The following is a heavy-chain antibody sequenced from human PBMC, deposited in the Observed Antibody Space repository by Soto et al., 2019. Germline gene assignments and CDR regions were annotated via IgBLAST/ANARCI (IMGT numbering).Heavy chain of an antibody. V-gene: IGHV4-31*03. CDR1: GGSITTNGHY. CDR3: AREQWGFDS. D-gene: IGHD6-19*01. CDR2: IYYTGNS. J-gene: IGHJ4*02. Sequence: QVQLQESGPELVKPSQTLSLTCSVSGGSITTNGHYWTWIRQHPGQGLEWIAYIYYTGNSYLNPSLKSRLSISVDTSKHQFSLELRSVTAADTGVYYCAREQWGFDSWGQGTLVTVSS.